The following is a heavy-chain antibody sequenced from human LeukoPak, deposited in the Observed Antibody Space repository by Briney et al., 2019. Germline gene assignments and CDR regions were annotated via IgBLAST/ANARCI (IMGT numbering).Heavy chain of an antibody. V-gene: IGHV1-69*11. CDR3: ATHKSSSWRNNWFDP. CDR2: IIPILGTA. D-gene: IGHD6-13*01. CDR1: GGTFSSYA. J-gene: IGHJ5*02. Sequence: SVKVSCKASGGTFSSYAISWVRQAPGQGLEWMGRIIPILGTANYAQKFQGRVTITTDESTSTAYMELSSLRSEDTAVYYCATHKSSSWRNNWFDPWGQGTLVTVSS.